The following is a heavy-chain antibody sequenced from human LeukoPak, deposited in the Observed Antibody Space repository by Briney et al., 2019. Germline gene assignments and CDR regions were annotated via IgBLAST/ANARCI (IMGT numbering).Heavy chain of an antibody. CDR3: AKDFSVYYYDSRVLDY. J-gene: IGHJ4*02. CDR2: IRFDESNK. D-gene: IGHD3-22*01. Sequence: GGSLRLSCAASGFTFSSYVMHWVRPAPGKGVERGAFIRFDESNKYYADTVKGRFTNSRVNSKNTLFLQMNSLRAEDTAVYYCAKDFSVYYYDSRVLDYWGQGTLVTVSS. CDR1: GFTFSSYV. V-gene: IGHV3-30*02.